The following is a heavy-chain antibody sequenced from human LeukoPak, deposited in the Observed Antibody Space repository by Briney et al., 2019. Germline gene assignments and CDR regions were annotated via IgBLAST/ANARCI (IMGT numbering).Heavy chain of an antibody. Sequence: GGSLRLSCAASGFTFSSYAMHWVRQAPGKGLEWVAVISYDGSNKYYANSVKGRFTISRDNSKNTLYLQMNSLRAEDTAVYYCARPPDAVADDEYFDYWGQGTPVTVSS. CDR3: ARPPDAVADDEYFDY. CDR1: GFTFSSYA. V-gene: IGHV3-30*04. J-gene: IGHJ4*02. CDR2: ISYDGSNK. D-gene: IGHD6-19*01.